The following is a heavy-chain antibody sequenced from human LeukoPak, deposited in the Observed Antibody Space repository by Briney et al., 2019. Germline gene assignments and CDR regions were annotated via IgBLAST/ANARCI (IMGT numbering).Heavy chain of an antibody. CDR3: ARGAYHSYYMDV. CDR1: GFTVSSNY. CDR2: INTGGSTT. J-gene: IGHJ6*03. V-gene: IGHV3-74*01. Sequence: PGGSLRLSCAASGFTVSSNYMSWVRQAPGKGLVWVSRINTGGSTTTYADSVKGRLTISRDNAKNTVYLQMNSLRAEDTAVYYCARGAYHSYYMDVWGKGTTVTVSS.